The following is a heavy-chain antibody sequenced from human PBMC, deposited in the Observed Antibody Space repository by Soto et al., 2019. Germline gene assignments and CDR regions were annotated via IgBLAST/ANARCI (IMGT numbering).Heavy chain of an antibody. CDR1: GGSISSVGHY. V-gene: IGHV4-31*03. CDR3: ARESGGYDSSTRYGLDV. Sequence: TLSLTCSVSGGSISSVGHYWTWIRQQPGKGLEWIGYIYYSGSTDYNPSLKSRVTISVDRSKNQFSLNLSSVTAADTAIYYCARESGGYDSSTRYGLDVWRQGTTVTVSS. CDR2: IYYSGST. D-gene: IGHD6-25*01. J-gene: IGHJ6*02.